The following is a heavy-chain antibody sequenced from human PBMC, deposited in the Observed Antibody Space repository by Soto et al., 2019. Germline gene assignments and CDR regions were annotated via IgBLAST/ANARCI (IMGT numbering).Heavy chain of an antibody. CDR2: VYWDDDK. J-gene: IGHJ4*02. CDR1: GFSLKTGDVS. D-gene: IGHD3-16*01. Sequence: QITLNESGPALVKPTQTLTLACTFCGFSLKTGDVSVGWIRQPPGKALEWLGVVYWDDDKTYSPSLKSRLTITKDTPKNQVVLRMTKMDPVDTATYYCAHCRGGVASFWGQGTLVTVSS. V-gene: IGHV2-5*02. CDR3: AHCRGGVASF.